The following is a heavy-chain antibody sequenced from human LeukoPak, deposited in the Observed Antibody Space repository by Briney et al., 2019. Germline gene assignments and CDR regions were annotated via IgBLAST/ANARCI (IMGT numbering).Heavy chain of an antibody. D-gene: IGHD3-10*01. CDR1: GFTFRTYA. CDR2: VSYDGNIQ. V-gene: IGHV3-30-3*01. J-gene: IGHJ3*01. Sequence: GGSLRLSCAASGFTFRTYAMHWVRQAPGKGLEWVVVVSYDGNIQDYTDSVKGRFFISRDDSKTTMYLQMNSLRVDDTALYFCARGPDPVVRGPRRAFDLWGQGTMVTVSS. CDR3: ARGPDPVVRGPRRAFDL.